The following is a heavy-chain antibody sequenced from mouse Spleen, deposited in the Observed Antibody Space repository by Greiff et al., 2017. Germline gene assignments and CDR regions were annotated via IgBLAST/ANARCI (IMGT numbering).Heavy chain of an antibody. CDR3: ANYDGYYWYFDV. CDR2: IDPSDSYT. V-gene: IGHV1-50*01. CDR1: GYTFTSYW. J-gene: IGHJ1*01. D-gene: IGHD2-3*01. Sequence: QVQLQQPGAELVKPGASVKLSCKASGYTFTSYWMQWVKQRPGQGLEWIGEIDPSDSYTNYNQKFKGKATLTVDTSSSTAYMQLSSLTSEDSAVYYCANYDGYYWYFDVWGAGTTVTVSS.